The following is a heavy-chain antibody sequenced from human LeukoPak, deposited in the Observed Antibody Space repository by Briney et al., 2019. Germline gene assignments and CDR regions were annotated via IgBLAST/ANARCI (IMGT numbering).Heavy chain of an antibody. J-gene: IGHJ5*02. Sequence: PSETLSLTCTVSGGSISSYYWSWIRQPPGKGLEWIGYIYYSGSTNYNPSLKSRVTISVDTSKNQFSLKLSSVTAADTAVYYCARSVAPYNWFDPWGQGTLVTVPS. CDR2: IYYSGST. CDR3: ARSVAPYNWFDP. V-gene: IGHV4-59*01. CDR1: GGSISSYY.